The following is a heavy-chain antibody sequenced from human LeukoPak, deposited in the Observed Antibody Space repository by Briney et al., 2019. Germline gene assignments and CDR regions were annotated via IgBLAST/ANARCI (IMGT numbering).Heavy chain of an antibody. J-gene: IGHJ4*02. V-gene: IGHV1-2*02. CDR2: INPDSGGT. CDR1: GYTFTGYY. CDR3: ARDLSHTAVLPAATVGDY. D-gene: IGHD2-2*01. Sequence: ASVKVSCKASGYTFTGYYIHWVRQAPGQGLEWMAWINPDSGGTSYALKFQGRITMTRDTSISTAYLELSRLRSDDTAVYYCARDLSHTAVLPAATVGDYWGQGTLVTVSS.